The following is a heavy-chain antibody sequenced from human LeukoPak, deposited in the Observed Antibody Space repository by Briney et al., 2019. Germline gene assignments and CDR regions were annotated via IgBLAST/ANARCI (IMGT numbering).Heavy chain of an antibody. Sequence: GGSLRLSCVDSGYTFTIYWMSWVRQSPERGLEWVANINLDGSVTYYVDSVKGRFTISRDNAQRSLYLQMDNLRAEDTAVYYCARVRRHVVRGSDTFYFDYWGQGSRVSVSS. CDR2: INLDGSVT. J-gene: IGHJ4*02. D-gene: IGHD3-10*01. CDR3: ARVRRHVVRGSDTFYFDY. CDR1: GYTFTIYW. V-gene: IGHV3-7*01.